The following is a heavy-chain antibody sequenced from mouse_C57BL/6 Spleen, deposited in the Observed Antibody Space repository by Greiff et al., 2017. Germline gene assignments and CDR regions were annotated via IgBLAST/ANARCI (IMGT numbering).Heavy chain of an antibody. J-gene: IGHJ2*01. CDR2: IYPGDGDT. CDR3: ARGVPISYGSSYPYFDD. Sequence: VQLQQSGAELVKPGASVKISCKASGYAFSSYWMNWVKQRPGKGLEWIGQIYPGDGDTNYNGKFKGKATLTADKSSSTAYMQLSSLTSEDSAVYFCARGVPISYGSSYPYFDDWGQGTTLTVSS. D-gene: IGHD1-1*01. CDR1: GYAFSSYW. V-gene: IGHV1-80*01.